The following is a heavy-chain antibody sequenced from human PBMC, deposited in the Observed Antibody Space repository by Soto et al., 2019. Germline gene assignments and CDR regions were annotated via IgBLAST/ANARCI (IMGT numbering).Heavy chain of an antibody. Sequence: QVQLVQSGAEVKKPGASVKVSCKASGYTFTSYYMHWVRQAPGQGLEWMGIINPSGGSTSYAQKCQGRLIMNRDTSTSTVYMELSSLRSEDTAVYYCARGHVDTAMGDYWGQGPLVTVSS. D-gene: IGHD5-18*01. CDR2: INPSGGST. CDR1: GYTFTSYY. V-gene: IGHV1-46*03. J-gene: IGHJ4*02. CDR3: ARGHVDTAMGDY.